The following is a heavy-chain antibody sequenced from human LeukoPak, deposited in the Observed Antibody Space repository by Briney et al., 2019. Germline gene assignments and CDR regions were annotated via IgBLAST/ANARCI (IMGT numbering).Heavy chain of an antibody. V-gene: IGHV5-51*01. D-gene: IGHD1-26*01. CDR3: ARSREPGSYSSFDY. Sequence: GESLKISCKGSGYSFTSYWIGWVRQMPGTGLEWMGIIFPHDSDTRYSPSFQGQVTISADKSISIAYLQWSSLKASDTAMYYCARSREPGSYSSFDYWGQGTLVTVSS. CDR2: IFPHDSDT. J-gene: IGHJ4*02. CDR1: GYSFTSYW.